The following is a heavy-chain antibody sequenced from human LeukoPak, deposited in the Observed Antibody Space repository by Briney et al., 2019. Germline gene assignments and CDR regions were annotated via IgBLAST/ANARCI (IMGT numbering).Heavy chain of an antibody. D-gene: IGHD6-19*01. J-gene: IGHJ4*02. CDR2: TYPGDSDI. CDR1: GYSFTSYW. V-gene: IGHV5-51*01. CDR3: ARRGAVAGLYYFDY. Sequence: GESLKISCKGSGYSFTSYWIGWVRQMPGKGLEWMGITYPGDSDITYSPSFQGQVTISADKSITTAYLQWSSLKASDTAMYYCARRGAVAGLYYFDYWGQGTLVTVSS.